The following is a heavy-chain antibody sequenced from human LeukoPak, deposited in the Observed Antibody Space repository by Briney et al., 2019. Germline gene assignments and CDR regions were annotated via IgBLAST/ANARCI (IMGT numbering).Heavy chain of an antibody. V-gene: IGHV4-39*01. CDR2: IYYSGST. D-gene: IGHD3-9*01. J-gene: IGHJ4*02. Sequence: SETLSLTCTVSGGSLSSSSYYWGWVRQPPGKGLEWIGTIYYSGSTYSNPSLKSRLTISLDTSQRQFSLRLSSVTAADTALYYCTRGSYDVLTGYSTLGEYWGQGTLVTVSS. CDR3: TRGSYDVLTGYSTLGEY. CDR1: GGSLSSSSYY.